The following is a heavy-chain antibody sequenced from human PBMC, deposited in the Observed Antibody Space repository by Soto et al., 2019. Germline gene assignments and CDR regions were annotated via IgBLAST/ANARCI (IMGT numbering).Heavy chain of an antibody. V-gene: IGHV3-33*08. D-gene: IGHD2-2*02. CDR1: GFTFSSYG. CDR2: IWYDGSNK. Sequence: GGSLRLSCAASGFTFSSYGMHWVRQAPGKGLEWVAVIWYDGSNKYYADSVKGRFTISRDNSKNTLYLQMNSLRAEDTAVYYCARGSAAIRSSGLVDYWGQGTLVTVSS. J-gene: IGHJ4*02. CDR3: ARGSAAIRSSGLVDY.